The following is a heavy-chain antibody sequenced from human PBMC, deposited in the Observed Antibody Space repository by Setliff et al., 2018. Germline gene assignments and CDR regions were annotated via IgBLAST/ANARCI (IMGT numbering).Heavy chain of an antibody. CDR2: INRRGSII. J-gene: IGHJ4*02. Sequence: GGSLRLSCVASGFTFSTYSMNWVRQAPGKGLEWIAFINRRGSIIYYADSVKGRLTVSRDNAKNSLYPQISSLRAEDTAIYYCASPQAVGNYLGHWGQGTLVTVSS. V-gene: IGHV3-48*04. D-gene: IGHD6-19*01. CDR3: ASPQAVGNYLGH. CDR1: GFTFSTYS.